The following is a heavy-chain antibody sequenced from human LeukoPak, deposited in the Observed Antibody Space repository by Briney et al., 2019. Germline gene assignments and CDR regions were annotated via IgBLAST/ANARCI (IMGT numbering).Heavy chain of an antibody. CDR3: ARESNGGYGFDY. CDR2: ISAQNGNT. D-gene: IGHD5-12*01. V-gene: IGHV1-18*01. CDR1: GYMFTSHG. J-gene: IGHJ4*02. Sequence: GASVKVSCKSSGYMFTSHGIHWLRQAPGQGLEWMGWISAQNGNTNYMQQFLGRITMTSDASATTAYMELRSLKSDDTAVYYCARESNGGYGFDYWGQGTPVTVAS.